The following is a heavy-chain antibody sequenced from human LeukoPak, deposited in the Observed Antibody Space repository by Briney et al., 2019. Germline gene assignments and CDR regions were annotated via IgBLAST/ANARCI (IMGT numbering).Heavy chain of an antibody. Sequence: ASVKVSCKASGYTFTGYYMHWVRQAPGQGLEWMGWINPNSGGTNYAQKFQGRVTMTRDTSISTAYMELSRLRSDDTAVYYCASGGGRTGYSGSFFDLDYWGQGTPVTVSS. CDR1: GYTFTGYY. CDR2: INPNSGGT. J-gene: IGHJ4*02. D-gene: IGHD1-26*01. CDR3: ASGGGRTGYSGSFFDLDY. V-gene: IGHV1-2*02.